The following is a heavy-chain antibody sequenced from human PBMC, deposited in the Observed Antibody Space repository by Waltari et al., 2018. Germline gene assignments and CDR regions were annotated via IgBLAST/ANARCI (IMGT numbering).Heavy chain of an antibody. V-gene: IGHV3-23*01. CDR2: IRAGGGTT. CDR1: GFTLSSCA. CDR3: AKDRGYFDWLILDY. Sequence: EVQLLESGGGLVQPGGSLRLSCAASGFTLSSCAMSWVRQAPGKGMGWVSSIRAGGGTTYYADSVKGRFTISRDNSKNTLYLQMNSLRADDTAVYYCAKDRGYFDWLILDYWGQGTLVTVSS. J-gene: IGHJ4*02. D-gene: IGHD3-9*01.